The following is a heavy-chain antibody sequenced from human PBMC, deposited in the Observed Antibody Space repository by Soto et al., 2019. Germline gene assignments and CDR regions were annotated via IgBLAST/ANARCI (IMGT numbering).Heavy chain of an antibody. CDR3: AKDVKWGGMTTIHYFDS. Sequence: GGSLRLSCAASGFTFDDYAMHWVRQAPGKGLEWVSGISANGDNKDYADSVKGRFTISRDNAKNSLFLQMNSLRPEDTALYYWAKDVKWGGMTTIHYFDSWGQGTQVTVSS. J-gene: IGHJ4*02. D-gene: IGHD2-21*02. V-gene: IGHV3-9*01. CDR2: ISANGDNK. CDR1: GFTFDDYA.